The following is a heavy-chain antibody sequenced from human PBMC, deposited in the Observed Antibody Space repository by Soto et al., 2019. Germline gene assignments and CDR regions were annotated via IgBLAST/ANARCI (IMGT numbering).Heavy chain of an antibody. D-gene: IGHD3-3*01. V-gene: IGHV3-23*01. CDR3: ANPIPSPSGYEDYYYYGMDV. CDR2: IRGSGGST. CDR1: GSTFSSYA. Sequence: EVQLLESGGGLVQPGGSLRLSCAASGSTFSSYARSWVRQAPGKGLEWVSAIRGSGGSTYYADSGKGRFTSSRDNSKNTLYLQMNSLRAEDTAVYYCANPIPSPSGYEDYYYYGMDVWGQGTTVTVSS. J-gene: IGHJ6*02.